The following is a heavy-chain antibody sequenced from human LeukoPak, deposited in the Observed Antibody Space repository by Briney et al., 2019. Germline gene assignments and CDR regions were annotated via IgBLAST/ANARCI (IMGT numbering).Heavy chain of an antibody. CDR2: IKEDGSEE. Sequence: QPGGSLRLSCAASGFTFSSYAMSWVRQAPGKGLEWVANIKEDGSEEYYVDSVKGRFTISRDNAKNSLYLQMNSLRADDTAVYYCAREPDNSHWSGGYFPHWGQGTLVTVSS. V-gene: IGHV3-7*01. J-gene: IGHJ1*01. CDR1: GFTFSSYA. D-gene: IGHD6-13*01. CDR3: AREPDNSHWSGGYFPH.